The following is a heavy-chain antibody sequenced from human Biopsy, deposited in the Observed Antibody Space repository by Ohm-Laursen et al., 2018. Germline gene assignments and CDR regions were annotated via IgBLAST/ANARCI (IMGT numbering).Heavy chain of an antibody. D-gene: IGHD2-2*01. Sequence: TLSLTCTLSGGSISGYHWSWIRKSPGKGLEWLAYISYTGGITSNPSLNGRATMSLDTSKNQFPLRLIYVTASDTAVYYCARMPHFDYWGQGILVTVSS. CDR3: ARMPHFDY. V-gene: IGHV4-59*01. CDR2: ISYTGGI. CDR1: GGSISGYH. J-gene: IGHJ4*02.